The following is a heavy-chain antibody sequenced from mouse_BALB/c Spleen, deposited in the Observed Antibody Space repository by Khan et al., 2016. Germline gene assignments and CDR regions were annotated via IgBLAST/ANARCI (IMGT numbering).Heavy chain of an antibody. CDR1: GYTFTSYW. D-gene: IGHD2-10*01. CDR3: ARKAYYGSYFDY. CDR2: INPSTGYT. Sequence: QVQLKESGAELAKPGASVKMSCKASGYTFTSYWMHWVKQRPGQGLEWIGYINPSTGYTEYNQKFKDKATLTADKSSSTAYMQLSSLTSEDSAVYCCARKAYYGSYFDYWGRGTTLTVSS. V-gene: IGHV1-7*01. J-gene: IGHJ2*01.